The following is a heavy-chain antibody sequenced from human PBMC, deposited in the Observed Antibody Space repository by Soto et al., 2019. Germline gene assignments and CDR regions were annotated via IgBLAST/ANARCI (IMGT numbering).Heavy chain of an antibody. CDR3: AAERGDTAANRFLLY. CDR1: GGSIREGGYY. CDR2: IYHDGGI. V-gene: IGHV4-31*03. D-gene: IGHD5-18*01. J-gene: IGHJ4*02. Sequence: QVHLQESGPGLVKPSQTLSLTCTISGGSIREGGYYWTWIRQHPQKGLEWIVFIYHDGGIYYYAPFKSRVTLSLDDSQRFCLKLTSMTAADAGVYYCAAERGDTAANRFLLYWGQGTLVTVSS.